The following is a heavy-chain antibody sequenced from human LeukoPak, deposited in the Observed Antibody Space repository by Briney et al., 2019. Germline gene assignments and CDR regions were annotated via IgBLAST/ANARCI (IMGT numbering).Heavy chain of an antibody. V-gene: IGHV3-11*01. CDR2: ISSSGSTI. D-gene: IGHD3-22*01. CDR1: GFTFSDYY. J-gene: IGHJ4*02. CDR3: ARDLSTIVVVKPYYFDY. Sequence: GGSLRLSCAASGFTFSDYYMSWIRQAPGKGLEWVSYISSSGSTIYYADSVKGRFTISRDNAKNSLYLQMNSLRAEDTAVYYCARDLSTIVVVKPYYFDYWGQGTLVTVSS.